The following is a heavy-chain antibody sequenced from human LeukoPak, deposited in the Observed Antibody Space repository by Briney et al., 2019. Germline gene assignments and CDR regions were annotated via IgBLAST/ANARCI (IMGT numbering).Heavy chain of an antibody. CDR2: ISSSSSTI. V-gene: IGHV3-48*01. Sequence: GGSLRLSCAASGFTFSSYSMNWVRQAPGKGLEWVSYISSSSSTIYYADSVKGRFTISRDNSKNTLYLQMNSLRAEDTAVYYCATGKRYYYDSSGFDYWGQGTLVTVSS. D-gene: IGHD3-22*01. CDR1: GFTFSSYS. J-gene: IGHJ4*02. CDR3: ATGKRYYYDSSGFDY.